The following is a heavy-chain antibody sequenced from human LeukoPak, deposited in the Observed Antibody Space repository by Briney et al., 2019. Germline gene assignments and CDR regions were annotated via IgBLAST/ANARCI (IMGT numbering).Heavy chain of an antibody. CDR1: GNSIGTTYY. Sequence: SETLSLTCSVSGNSIGTTYYWGVIRQPPGKGLEWIAAIYYTGTTYYKPSLKSRVTMSVGTSKNQFSLKLSSVTAADTAVYYCARVRRTTTILYYYYMDVWGKGTTVTVSS. D-gene: IGHD1-26*01. CDR3: ARVRRTTTILYYYYMDV. J-gene: IGHJ6*03. CDR2: IYYTGTT. V-gene: IGHV4-39*07.